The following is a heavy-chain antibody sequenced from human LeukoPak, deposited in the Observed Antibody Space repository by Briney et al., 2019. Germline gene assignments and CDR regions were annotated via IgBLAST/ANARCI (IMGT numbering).Heavy chain of an antibody. D-gene: IGHD3-22*01. Sequence: QPGRSLRLSCAASGFSFSSYGIHWVRQAPGKGLEWVAVIGYDGSNKYYADSVKGRFTISRDNSKNTLYLQMNSLRTEDTAVYFCAKEIYYDSSAFFDYWGQGTLATVSS. CDR3: AKEIYYDSSAFFDY. V-gene: IGHV3-30*18. J-gene: IGHJ4*02. CDR2: IGYDGSNK. CDR1: GFSFSSYG.